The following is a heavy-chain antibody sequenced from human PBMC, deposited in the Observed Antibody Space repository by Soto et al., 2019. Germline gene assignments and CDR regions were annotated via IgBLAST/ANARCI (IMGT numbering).Heavy chain of an antibody. J-gene: IGHJ4*02. D-gene: IGHD3-10*01. Sequence: QTGGSLRLSCAASGLTVSSNYMSWVRQAPGKGLEWVSVIYSGGSTYYADSVKGRFTISRDNSKNTLYLQMNSLRAEDTAVYYCASHGGSVYYFDYWGQGTLVNVSS. CDR1: GLTVSSNY. CDR3: ASHGGSVYYFDY. V-gene: IGHV3-66*04. CDR2: IYSGGST.